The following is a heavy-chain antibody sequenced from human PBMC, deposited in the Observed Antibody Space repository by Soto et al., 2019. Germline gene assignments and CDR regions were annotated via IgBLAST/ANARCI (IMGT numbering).Heavy chain of an antibody. CDR3: ARGISPKYCNGDSCYAFGAFDI. CDR1: GYTXTNYY. V-gene: IGHV1-2*02. Sequence: GXSXKVSFKASGYTXTNYYIDLVRQAPGQGLEWIGWINPNTGGTNSAQKLHGRVNMTREASISTAYMELSRLTSDDTAVYSCARGISPKYCNGDSCYAFGAFDIWGQGTVGTVSS. J-gene: IGHJ3*02. D-gene: IGHD2-21*01. CDR2: INPNTGGT.